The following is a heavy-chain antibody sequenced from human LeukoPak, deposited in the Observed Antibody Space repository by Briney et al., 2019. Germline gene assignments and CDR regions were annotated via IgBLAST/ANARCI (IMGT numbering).Heavy chain of an antibody. CDR1: GFTVSDNY. CDR2: IFSGGGT. Sequence: GGSLRLSCEASGFTVSDNYINWIRQAPGKGLEWVAAIFSGGGTYYIDSVKGRFTISRDNAKNTLYLQMNSLRAEDTAMYYCARSAVASGINYFDPWGQGTLVTVPS. V-gene: IGHV3-53*01. CDR3: ARSAVASGINYFDP. J-gene: IGHJ5*02. D-gene: IGHD6-13*01.